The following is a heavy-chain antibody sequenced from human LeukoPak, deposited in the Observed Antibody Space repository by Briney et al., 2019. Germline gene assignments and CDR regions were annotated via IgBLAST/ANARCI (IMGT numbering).Heavy chain of an antibody. CDR2: IWYDGSNK. Sequence: PGRSLRLSCAASGFTFSSYGMHWVRQAPGKGLEWVAVIWYDGSNKYYADSVKGRFTISRDNSKNTLYLQMNSLRAEDTAVYYCASDWYYYGSGSYYTVDYWGQGTLVTVSS. CDR3: ASDWYYYGSGSYYTVDY. V-gene: IGHV3-33*01. D-gene: IGHD3-10*01. CDR1: GFTFSSYG. J-gene: IGHJ4*02.